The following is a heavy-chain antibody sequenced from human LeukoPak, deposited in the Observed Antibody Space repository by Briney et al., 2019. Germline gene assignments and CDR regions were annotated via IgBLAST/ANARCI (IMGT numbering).Heavy chain of an antibody. Sequence: GGSLRLSCAASGFTFSSYAMSWVRQAPGKGLEWVSAISGSGGSTYYADSGKGRFTISRDNSKNTLYLQMNSLRAEDTAVYYCAIPLPPFDSPDYWGQGTLVTVSS. CDR1: GFTFSSYA. V-gene: IGHV3-23*01. J-gene: IGHJ4*02. CDR3: AIPLPPFDSPDY. D-gene: IGHD3-9*01. CDR2: ISGSGGST.